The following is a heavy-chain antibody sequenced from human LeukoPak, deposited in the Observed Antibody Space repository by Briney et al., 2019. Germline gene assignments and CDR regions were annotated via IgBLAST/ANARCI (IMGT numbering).Heavy chain of an antibody. V-gene: IGHV3-30*07. CDR3: ARVPKNGYFDY. CDR1: GFTFSSYA. J-gene: IGHJ4*02. Sequence: GRSLRLSCAASGFTFSSYAMHWVRQAPGKGLGWVAVISYDGSNKYYADSVKGRFTISRDNSKNTLYLQMNSLRAEDTAVYYCARVPKNGYFDYWGQGTLVTVSS. CDR2: ISYDGSNK.